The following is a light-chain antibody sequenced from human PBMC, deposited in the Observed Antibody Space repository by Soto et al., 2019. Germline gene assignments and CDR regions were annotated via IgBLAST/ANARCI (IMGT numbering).Light chain of an antibody. CDR2: GAS. V-gene: IGKV3-15*01. CDR1: QSVSSK. J-gene: IGKJ5*01. Sequence: EIVMTQSPATLSVSPEEILTPCCRASQSVSSKLVWYQQKPGQAPRLLIYGASTRATGFPARFSGGGSGTEFTLTISSLQSEDSAFYYCQQYNKWPITFGQGTRLEV. CDR3: QQYNKWPIT.